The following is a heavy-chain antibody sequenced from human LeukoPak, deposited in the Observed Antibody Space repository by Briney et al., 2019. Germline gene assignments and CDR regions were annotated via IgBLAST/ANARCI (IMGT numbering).Heavy chain of an antibody. V-gene: IGHV3-7*01. D-gene: IGHD5-24*01. Sequence: GGSLRLSCAASGFILSNYWMSWVRQAPGKGLEWVANIKQDGSEKYYVDSVKGRFTISRDNAKNSLYLQMNSLRAEDTAVYYCARDSATPDYWGQGTLVTVSS. CDR1: GFILSNYW. CDR3: ARDSATPDY. J-gene: IGHJ4*02. CDR2: IKQDGSEK.